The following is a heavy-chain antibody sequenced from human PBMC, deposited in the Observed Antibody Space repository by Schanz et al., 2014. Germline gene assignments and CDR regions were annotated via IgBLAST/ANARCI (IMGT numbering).Heavy chain of an antibody. CDR2: ISSSSSYI. CDR1: GFTFSSYS. Sequence: VQLVESGGGVVQPGRSLRLSCAASGFTFSSYSMNWVRQAPGKGLEWVSSISSSSSYIYYADSVKGRFTISRDNSKNTLYLQMNSLSADDTAVFYCAKGMGYCSGGTCYDYYYYGLDVWGQGTTVTVSS. CDR3: AKGMGYCSGGTCYDYYYYGLDV. D-gene: IGHD2-15*01. J-gene: IGHJ6*02. V-gene: IGHV3-21*04.